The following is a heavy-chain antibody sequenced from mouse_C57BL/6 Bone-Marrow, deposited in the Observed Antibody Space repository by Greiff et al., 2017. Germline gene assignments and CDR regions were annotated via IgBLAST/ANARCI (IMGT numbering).Heavy chain of an antibody. CDR2: IYPGGGYT. V-gene: IGHV1-63*01. CDR3: AREGGFRFAY. J-gene: IGHJ3*01. Sequence: QVQLQQSGAELVRPGTSVKMSCKASGYTFTNYWIGWAKQRPGHGLEWIGDIYPGGGYTNYNEKVKGKGTLTADKSSSTAYMQFNSLTSEDSAIYYCAREGGFRFAYWGQGTLVTVSA. CDR1: GYTFTNYW.